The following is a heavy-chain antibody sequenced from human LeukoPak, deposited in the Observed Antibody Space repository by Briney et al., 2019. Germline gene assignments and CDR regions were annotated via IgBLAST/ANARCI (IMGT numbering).Heavy chain of an antibody. J-gene: IGHJ4*02. CDR2: ISDSGGST. Sequence: PGGSLRLSCAASGFTFSSYAMTWVRQAPGKGLEWVSAISDSGGSTYYADSVKGRFTISRDNSKNTLYLQMNSLRAEDTAVYYCATYQNELNYWGQGTLVTVSS. CDR1: GFTFSSYA. V-gene: IGHV3-23*01. D-gene: IGHD1-1*01. CDR3: ATYQNELNY.